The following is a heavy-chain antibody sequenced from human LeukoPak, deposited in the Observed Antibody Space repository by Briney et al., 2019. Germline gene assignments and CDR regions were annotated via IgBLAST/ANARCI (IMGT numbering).Heavy chain of an antibody. V-gene: IGHV1-2*02. CDR1: GYTFTDYY. J-gene: IGHJ6*02. CDR3: ARDYDSSGNYGMDV. D-gene: IGHD3-22*01. Sequence: ASVKVSCKASGYTFTDYYMHWVRQAPGQGLEWMGWINPNSGGTNYAQKFQGRVTMNRDTSISTAYMELSRLRSDDTAVYYCARDYDSSGNYGMDVWGQGTTVTVSS. CDR2: INPNSGGT.